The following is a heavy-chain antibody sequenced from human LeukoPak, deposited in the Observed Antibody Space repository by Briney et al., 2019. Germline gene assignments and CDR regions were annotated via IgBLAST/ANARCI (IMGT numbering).Heavy chain of an antibody. D-gene: IGHD3-10*01. CDR2: IYYSGST. CDR1: GGSISSSSYY. CDR3: ARLSGYNWFDP. V-gene: IGHV4-39*07. Sequence: SSETLSLTCTVSGGSISSSSYYWGWIRQPPGKGLEWIGSIYYSGSTIYNPSLKSRVTISVDTSKNQFSLKLSSVTAADTAVYYCARLSGYNWFDPWGQGTLVTVSS. J-gene: IGHJ5*02.